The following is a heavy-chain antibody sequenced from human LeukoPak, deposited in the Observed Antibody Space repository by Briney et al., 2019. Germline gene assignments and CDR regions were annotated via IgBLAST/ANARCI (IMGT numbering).Heavy chain of an antibody. Sequence: GASVKVSCKVSGYTLTELSMHWVRQAPGKGLEWMGGFDPEDGETTYAQKFQGRVTMTEDTPTDTAYMELSSLRSEDTAVYYCATGGTSWTDEFDYWGQGTLVTVSS. CDR1: GYTLTELS. V-gene: IGHV1-24*01. J-gene: IGHJ4*02. D-gene: IGHD2-2*01. CDR2: FDPEDGET. CDR3: ATGGTSWTDEFDY.